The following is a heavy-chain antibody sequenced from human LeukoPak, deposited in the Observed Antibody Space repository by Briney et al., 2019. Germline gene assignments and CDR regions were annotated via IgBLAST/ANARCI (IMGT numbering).Heavy chain of an antibody. J-gene: IGHJ6*03. CDR2: ISSGGGAI. CDR3: ARGVKYYYYYMDV. V-gene: IGHV3-11*01. CDR1: GFTFSYYY. D-gene: IGHD2-21*01. Sequence: AGGCLRLSCSAYGFTFSYYYMRSIRQARGKGLEWNSYISSGGGAIYYAESVKGRLTISRDNAKNSLNLQMNSLRADDTAVYYCARGVKYYYYYMDVWGKGTTVTVSS.